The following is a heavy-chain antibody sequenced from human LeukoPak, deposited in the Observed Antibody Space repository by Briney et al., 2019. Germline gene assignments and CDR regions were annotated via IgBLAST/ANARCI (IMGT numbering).Heavy chain of an antibody. V-gene: IGHV1-2*02. Sequence: GASVKVSCKASGYTFTGYYMHWVRQAPGQGLEWMGWINPNSGGTNYAQKFQGRGNMTRDTSISTAYMELRRLRSDDTAVYYCARGSNYYDSRGDALDIWGQGTMVTVSS. CDR3: ARGSNYYDSRGDALDI. CDR1: GYTFTGYY. J-gene: IGHJ3*02. D-gene: IGHD3-22*01. CDR2: INPNSGGT.